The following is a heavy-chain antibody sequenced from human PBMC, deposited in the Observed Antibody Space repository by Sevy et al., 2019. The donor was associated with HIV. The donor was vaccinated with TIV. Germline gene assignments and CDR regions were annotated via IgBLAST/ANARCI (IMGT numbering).Heavy chain of an antibody. CDR1: GFTFSSYS. V-gene: IGHV3-21*01. CDR3: ARVGYYSSSWYDAFDI. Sequence: GGSLRLSCAASGFTFSSYSMNWVRQAPGEGLEWVSSISSSSSYIYYADSVKDRFTISRDNAKNSLYLQMNSLRAEDTAVYYCARVGYYSSSWYDAFDIWGQGTMVTLSS. D-gene: IGHD6-13*01. CDR2: ISSSSSYI. J-gene: IGHJ3*02.